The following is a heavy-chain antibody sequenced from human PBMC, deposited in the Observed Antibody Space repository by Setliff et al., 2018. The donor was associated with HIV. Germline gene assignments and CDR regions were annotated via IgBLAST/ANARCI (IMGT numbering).Heavy chain of an antibody. J-gene: IGHJ4*02. CDR3: ARVRTSTGAQY. Sequence: GGSLRLSCVASGLDIGDYWMTWVRQAPGKGLEWVANINPDGNERYYMESVQGRFTISRDSIQNSLLLQMNSLTADDAAVYYCARVRTSTGAQYWGQGTLDTVSS. CDR1: GLDIGDYW. CDR2: INPDGNER. V-gene: IGHV3-7*03. D-gene: IGHD1-1*01.